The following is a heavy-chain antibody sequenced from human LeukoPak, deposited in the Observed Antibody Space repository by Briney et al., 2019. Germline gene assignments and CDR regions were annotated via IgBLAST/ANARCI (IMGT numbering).Heavy chain of an antibody. J-gene: IGHJ4*02. D-gene: IGHD3-22*01. V-gene: IGHV4-39*01. CDR3: ARHVDSSGYCTTAVDY. CDR2: IYYSGST. Sequence: SETLSLTCTVSGVSVSSSSYYWGWIPQPPGRGLEWIGSIYYSGSTYYNPSLKSRVTISVDTSKNQFSLKLSSVTAADTAMYYCARHVDSSGYCTTAVDYWGQGTLVTVSS. CDR1: GVSVSSSSYY.